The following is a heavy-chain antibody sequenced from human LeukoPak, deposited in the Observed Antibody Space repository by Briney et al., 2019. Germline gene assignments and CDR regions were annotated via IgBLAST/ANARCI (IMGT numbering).Heavy chain of an antibody. V-gene: IGHV5-51*01. J-gene: IGHJ4*02. Sequence: GESLKISFKASGYSFTSYWIGWVRQMPGKGLEWMGIIYPGDSDTRYSPSFQGQVTISADKSISTAYLQWSSLKASDSAIYYCARQGFYSWYANYWGQGTLVTVSS. CDR3: ARQGFYSWYANY. CDR1: GYSFTSYW. D-gene: IGHD6-13*01. CDR2: IYPGDSDT.